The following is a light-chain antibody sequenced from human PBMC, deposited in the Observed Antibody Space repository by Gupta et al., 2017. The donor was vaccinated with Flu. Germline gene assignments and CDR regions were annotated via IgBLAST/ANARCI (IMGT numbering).Light chain of an antibody. CDR3: QQYYSTPHS. CDR1: QSVLYNSNNKNY. V-gene: IGKV4-1*01. Sequence: DIVMTQSSDSLAVSLGERATINCKSSQSVLYNSNNKNYLAWYQQKPGQPPNLLIYWASTRESGVPDRFSGSGSGTDFTLTISSLQAEDVAVYYCQQYYSTPHSFGQGTKLEIK. CDR2: WAS. J-gene: IGKJ2*03.